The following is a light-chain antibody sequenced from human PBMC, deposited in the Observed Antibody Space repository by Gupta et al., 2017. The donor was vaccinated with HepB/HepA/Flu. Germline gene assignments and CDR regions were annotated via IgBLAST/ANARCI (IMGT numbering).Light chain of an antibody. V-gene: IGKV1-5*03. CDR2: KAS. CDR1: QSIFTW. CDR3: QQDTKYRS. J-gene: IGKJ1*01. Sequence: DIQMTQSPSTLSASVGDRVTITCRASQSIFTWLAWYQQKPGRAPTLLIYKASSLKSGVPSRFSGSGSGTEFTLTISSLQPDDFAAYYCQQDTKYRSFGQGTKVEIK.